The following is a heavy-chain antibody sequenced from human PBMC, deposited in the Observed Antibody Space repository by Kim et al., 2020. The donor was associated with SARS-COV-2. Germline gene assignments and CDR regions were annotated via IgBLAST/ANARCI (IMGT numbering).Heavy chain of an antibody. CDR2: ISGGGSGT. J-gene: IGHJ4*02. D-gene: IGHD4-17*01. CDR3: AKRDGNYCFDY. Sequence: GGSLRLSCAASGFTFSSSFMTWVRQAPGKGLEWVSAISGGGSGTYYADSVKGRFTISRDNSKNALYLQMNSLRAEDTAVYYCAKRDGNYCFDYWGQGTLVTVSS. V-gene: IGHV3-23*01. CDR1: GFTFSSSF.